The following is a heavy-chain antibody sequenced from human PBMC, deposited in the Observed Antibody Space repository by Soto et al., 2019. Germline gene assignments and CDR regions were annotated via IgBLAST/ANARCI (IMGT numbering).Heavy chain of an antibody. D-gene: IGHD2-15*01. CDR2: IYYSGST. CDR1: GGSISSGGYY. V-gene: IGHV4-31*03. CDR3: ARVGCSGGSCYRTLDY. Sequence: SETLSLTCTVSGGSISSGGYYWSWIRQHPGKGLEWIGYIYYSGSTYYNPSLKSRVTISVDTSKNQFSLKLSSVTAADTAVYYCARVGCSGGSCYRTLDYWGQGTLVTVSS. J-gene: IGHJ4*02.